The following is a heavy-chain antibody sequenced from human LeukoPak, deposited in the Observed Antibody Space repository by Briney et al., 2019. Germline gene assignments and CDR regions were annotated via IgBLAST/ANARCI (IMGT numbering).Heavy chain of an antibody. J-gene: IGHJ4*02. V-gene: IGHV4-61*02. CDR2: IYTSGST. CDR1: GGSISSGGYY. D-gene: IGHD6-19*01. Sequence: PSQTLSLTCTVSGGSISSGGYYWSWIRQPAGKGLEWIGRIYTSGSTNYNPSLKSRVTMSVDTSKNQFSLKLSSVTAADTAVYYCARAATSSGWYYFDYWGQGTLVTVSS. CDR3: ARAATSSGWYYFDY.